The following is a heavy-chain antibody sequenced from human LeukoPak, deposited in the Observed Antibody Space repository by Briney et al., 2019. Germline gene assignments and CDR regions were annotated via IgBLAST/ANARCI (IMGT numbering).Heavy chain of an antibody. J-gene: IGHJ4*02. D-gene: IGHD6-19*01. Sequence: SVKVSCKASGGTFSSYAISWVRQAPGQGLEWMGGIIPIFGTANYAQKLQGRVTMTTDTSTSTAYMELRSLRSDDTAVYYCARDSAVAGLSIFDYWGQGTLVTVSS. CDR1: GGTFSSYA. V-gene: IGHV1-69*05. CDR3: ARDSAVAGLSIFDY. CDR2: IIPIFGTA.